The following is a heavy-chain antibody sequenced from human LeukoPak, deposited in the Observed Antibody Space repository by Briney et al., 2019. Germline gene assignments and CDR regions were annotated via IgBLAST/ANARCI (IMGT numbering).Heavy chain of an antibody. Sequence: PSQTLSLTCTVSGGSISSGGYYWSWIRQPPGKGLEWIGYIYHSGSTYYNPSLKSRVTISVDRSKNQFSLKLTSVTAADTAVYYCARVTGTGPSFDYWGQGTLVTVSS. CDR3: ARVTGTGPSFDY. CDR2: IYHSGST. V-gene: IGHV4-30-2*01. CDR1: GGSISSGGYY. D-gene: IGHD1-7*01. J-gene: IGHJ4*02.